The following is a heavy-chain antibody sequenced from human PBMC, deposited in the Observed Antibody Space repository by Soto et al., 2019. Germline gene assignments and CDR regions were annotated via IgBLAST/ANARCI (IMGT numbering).Heavy chain of an antibody. CDR1: GFTFSSYA. V-gene: IGHV3-23*01. J-gene: IGHJ4*02. D-gene: IGHD2-2*02. CDR3: GEGGLFSRTSCYTDY. Sequence: EVQLLESGGGLVQPGGSLRLSCAASGFTFSSYAMSWVRQAPGKGLEWVSAISGSGGSTYYADSVKGRFTISRDNSKKYLYLHMNSLRDEDTSLYYCGEGGLFSRTSCYTDYWGQGTLVTVSS. CDR2: ISGSGGST.